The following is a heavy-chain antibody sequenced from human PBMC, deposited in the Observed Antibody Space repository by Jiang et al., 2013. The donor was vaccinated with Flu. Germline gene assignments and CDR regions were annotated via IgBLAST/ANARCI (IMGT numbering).Heavy chain of an antibody. J-gene: IGHJ4*02. D-gene: IGHD3-16*02. CDR3: ARSRIWGSYRYGSYFDY. V-gene: IGHV4-59*01. CDR1: GGSISSYY. Sequence: GSGLVKPSETLSLTCTVSGGSISSYYWSWIRQPPGKGLEWIGYIYYSGSTNYNPSLKSRVTISVDTSKNQFSLKLSSVTAADTAVYYCARSRIWGSYRYGSYFDYWGQGTLVTVSS. CDR2: IYYSGST.